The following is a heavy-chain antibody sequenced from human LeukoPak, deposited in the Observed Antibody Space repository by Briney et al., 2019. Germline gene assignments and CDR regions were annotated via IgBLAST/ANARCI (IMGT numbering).Heavy chain of an antibody. J-gene: IGHJ2*01. Sequence: QAGGSLRLSCAASGFTFSSYWMSWVRQAPGKGLEWVANIKQDGSEKYYVDSVKGRFTISRDNAKNSLYLQMNSLRAEDTAVYYCARDGIHTIFGVVIKGWYFDLWGRGTLVTVSS. V-gene: IGHV3-7*01. CDR1: GFTFSSYW. CDR3: ARDGIHTIFGVVIKGWYFDL. CDR2: IKQDGSEK. D-gene: IGHD3-3*01.